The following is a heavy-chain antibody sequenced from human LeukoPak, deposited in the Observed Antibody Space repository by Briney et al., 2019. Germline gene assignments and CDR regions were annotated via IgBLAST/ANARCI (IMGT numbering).Heavy chain of an antibody. CDR1: GFTFSSYA. Sequence: GGSLRLSCAASGFTFSSYAMHWVRQAPGKGLGWVAVISYDGSNKYYADSVKGRFTISRDNSKNTLYLQMNSLRAEDTAVYYCARDRMYSSSWYGWDYYYYYYMDVWGKGTTVTVSS. V-gene: IGHV3-30*04. J-gene: IGHJ6*03. D-gene: IGHD6-13*01. CDR3: ARDRMYSSSWYGWDYYYYYYMDV. CDR2: ISYDGSNK.